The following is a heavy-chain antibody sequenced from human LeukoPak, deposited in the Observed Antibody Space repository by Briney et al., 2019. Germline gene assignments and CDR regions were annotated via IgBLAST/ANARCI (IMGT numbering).Heavy chain of an antibody. V-gene: IGHV3-9*01. CDR2: ISWNSGSI. D-gene: IGHD3-22*01. CDR1: GFTFDNYA. J-gene: IGHJ4*02. CDR3: IPSLESGYYFPIGY. Sequence: GGSLRLSCAASGFTFDNYAMHWVRQAPGKGLEWVSGISWNSGSIGYADSVKGRFTISRDNAKNSLYLQMNSLRAEDTALYYCIPSLESGYYFPIGYWGQGTLVTVSS.